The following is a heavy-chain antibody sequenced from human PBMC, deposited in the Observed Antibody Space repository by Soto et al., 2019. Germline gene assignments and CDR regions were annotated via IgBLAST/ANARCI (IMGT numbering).Heavy chain of an antibody. CDR1: ASSISIYY. Sequence: QVHLQESGPGLVKPSETLSLTCAIGASSISIYYWGWIRQPPGKGLAWIGSIYHRGRSYYNPALKSRVSLPRDTSKGQLSLTLTSVTAADTAVYYCAREDDGAGMDVRGQGTTVIVSS. J-gene: IGHJ6*02. V-gene: IGHV4-38-2*02. CDR3: AREDDGAGMDV. CDR2: IYHRGRS. D-gene: IGHD1-1*01.